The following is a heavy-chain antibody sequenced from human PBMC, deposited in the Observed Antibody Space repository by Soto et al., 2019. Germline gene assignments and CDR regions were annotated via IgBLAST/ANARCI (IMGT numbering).Heavy chain of an antibody. CDR3: ARHGGYDFWSGYYSGRYGWFDP. J-gene: IGHJ5*02. Sequence: SETLSLTCTVSGGSISSSSYYWGWIRQPPGKGLEWIGSIYYSGSTYYNPSLKSRVTISVDTSKNQFSLKLSSVTAADTAVYYCARHGGYDFWSGYYSGRYGWFDPWGQGTLVTVSS. CDR2: IYYSGST. D-gene: IGHD3-3*01. V-gene: IGHV4-39*01. CDR1: GGSISSSSYY.